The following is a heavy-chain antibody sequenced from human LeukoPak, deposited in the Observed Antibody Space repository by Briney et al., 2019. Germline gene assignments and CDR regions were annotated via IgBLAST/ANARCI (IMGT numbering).Heavy chain of an antibody. V-gene: IGHV4-39*07. Sequence: SETLSLTCTVSGGSISSSSYYWGWIRQPPGKGLEWIGSIYYSGSTYYNPSLKSRVTISVDTSKNQFSLKLSSVTAADTAVYYCARAVGTSRNFFDYWGQGTLVTVPS. CDR3: ARAVGTSRNFFDY. D-gene: IGHD4-23*01. CDR2: IYYSGST. J-gene: IGHJ4*02. CDR1: GGSISSSSYY.